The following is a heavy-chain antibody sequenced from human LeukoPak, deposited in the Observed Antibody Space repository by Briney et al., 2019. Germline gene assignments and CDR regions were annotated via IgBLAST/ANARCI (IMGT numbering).Heavy chain of an antibody. CDR3: AKDFFSYGHFYYFDY. CDR1: GFTFSSYA. V-gene: IGHV3-23*01. D-gene: IGHD5-18*01. J-gene: IGHJ4*02. Sequence: GGSLRLSCAASGFTFSSYAMNWVRQAPGKGLEWVSGISSIGASTYYADSVKGRFTISRDNSKDTLYLQMNSLRAEDTAVYYCAKDFFSYGHFYYFDYWGQGTPVTVSS. CDR2: ISSIGAST.